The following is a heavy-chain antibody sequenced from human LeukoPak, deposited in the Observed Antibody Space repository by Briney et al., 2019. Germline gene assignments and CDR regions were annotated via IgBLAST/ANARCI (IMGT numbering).Heavy chain of an antibody. Sequence: SETLSLTCTVSGGAISGYYWSWIRQPAGKGLEWIGRIYTSGSTNYNPSLKSRVTMSVDTSKNQFSLKLSSVTVADTAVYYCARYIPARPGCDYWGQGTLVTVSS. D-gene: IGHD6-6*01. CDR2: IYTSGST. J-gene: IGHJ4*02. V-gene: IGHV4-4*07. CDR3: ARYIPARPGCDY. CDR1: GGAISGYY.